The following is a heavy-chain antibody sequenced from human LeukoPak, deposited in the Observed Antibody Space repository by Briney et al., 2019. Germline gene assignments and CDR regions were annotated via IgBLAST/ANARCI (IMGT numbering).Heavy chain of an antibody. J-gene: IGHJ4*02. Sequence: PGGSLTLSCAASGFTFSSYGMHWVRQAPGKGLEWVAVIWYDGSNKYYADSVKGRFTISRDNSKNTLYLQMNSLRAEDTAVYYCARDADYYGSGSYPDYWGQGTLVTVSS. CDR2: IWYDGSNK. V-gene: IGHV3-33*01. CDR3: ARDADYYGSGSYPDY. D-gene: IGHD3-10*01. CDR1: GFTFSSYG.